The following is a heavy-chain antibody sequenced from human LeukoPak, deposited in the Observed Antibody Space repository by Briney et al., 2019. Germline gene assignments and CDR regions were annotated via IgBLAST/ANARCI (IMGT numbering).Heavy chain of an antibody. Sequence: GGSLRLSCAASGFTFSTYWMSWVRQAPGKGLEWVSYITSSGSPIFYADSVKGRFTVSRDNAKNSLYLQMNSLRAEDTAVYYCARALRLGATVWGQGTMVTVSS. V-gene: IGHV3-48*04. CDR2: ITSSGSPI. D-gene: IGHD3-16*01. CDR1: GFTFSTYW. CDR3: ARALRLGATV. J-gene: IGHJ3*01.